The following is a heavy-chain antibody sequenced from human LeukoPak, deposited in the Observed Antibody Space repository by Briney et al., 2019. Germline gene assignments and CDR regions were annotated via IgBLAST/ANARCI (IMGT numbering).Heavy chain of an antibody. CDR2: IKQDGSEK. Sequence: GGSLRLSCAASGFTFSNYWLTWVRQAPGQGQEWVANIKQDGSEKHYVDSVKGRFTISRDNAKNSLYLQMNSLRAEDTAVYYSPRDRQIAYWGQGTLVTVSS. CDR3: PRDRQIAY. J-gene: IGHJ4*02. V-gene: IGHV3-7*01. CDR1: GFTFSNYW.